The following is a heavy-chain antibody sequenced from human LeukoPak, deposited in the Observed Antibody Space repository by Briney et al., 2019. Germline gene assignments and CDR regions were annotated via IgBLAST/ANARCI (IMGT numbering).Heavy chain of an antibody. V-gene: IGHV4-59*12. Sequence: SETLSLTCTVSGGSISSYYWSWIRQPPGKGLEWIGDISYSGSTYYSPSLKSRVTISVDTSKNQFSLKLSSVTAADTAVYYCARGLGYRYCSSTSCRNWFDPWGQGTLVTVSS. CDR1: GGSISSYY. CDR2: ISYSGST. D-gene: IGHD2-2*01. J-gene: IGHJ5*02. CDR3: ARGLGYRYCSSTSCRNWFDP.